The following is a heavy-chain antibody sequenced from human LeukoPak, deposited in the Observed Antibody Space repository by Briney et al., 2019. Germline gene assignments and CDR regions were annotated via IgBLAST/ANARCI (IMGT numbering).Heavy chain of an antibody. CDR1: GYTFTSYG. D-gene: IGHD6-19*01. V-gene: IGHV1-18*01. Sequence: ASVKVSCKASGYTFTSYGISWVRQAPGQGLEWVGWISAYNGDTNYAQKFQGRVTMTRDMSTSTVYMELSSLRSEDTAVYYCARWRIAVAGRYFDLWGRGTLVTVSS. CDR2: ISAYNGDT. CDR3: ARWRIAVAGRYFDL. J-gene: IGHJ2*01.